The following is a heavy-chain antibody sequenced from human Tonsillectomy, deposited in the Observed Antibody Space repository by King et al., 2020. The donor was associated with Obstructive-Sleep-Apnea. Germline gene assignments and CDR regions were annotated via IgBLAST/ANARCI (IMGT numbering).Heavy chain of an antibody. V-gene: IGHV3-30*18. CDR3: AKEKLMGWTYSFIDY. CDR1: GFTFSSYG. Sequence: VQLVESGGGVVQPGRSLRLSCAASGFTFSSYGMHWVRQAPGKGLEWVAVISYDGSNKYYADSVKGRFTISRDNSQNTLYLQMNSLRAEDTAVYYCAKEKLMGWTYSFIDYWGQGTLVTVSS. CDR2: ISYDGSNK. D-gene: IGHD6-13*01. J-gene: IGHJ4*02.